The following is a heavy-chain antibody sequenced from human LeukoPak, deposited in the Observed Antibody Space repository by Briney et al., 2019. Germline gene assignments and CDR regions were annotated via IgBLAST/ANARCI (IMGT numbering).Heavy chain of an antibody. CDR1: GYTFTGYY. CDR3: ARASGRLDDSSGYYRLFDY. V-gene: IGHV1-2*02. Sequence: ASVKVSCKASGYTFTGYYMHWVRQAPGQGLEWMGWINPNSGGTNYAQKFQGRVTMTRDTSISTAYMELSRLRSDDTAVYYCARASGRLDDSSGYYRLFDYWGQGTLVTVSS. J-gene: IGHJ4*02. D-gene: IGHD3-22*01. CDR2: INPNSGGT.